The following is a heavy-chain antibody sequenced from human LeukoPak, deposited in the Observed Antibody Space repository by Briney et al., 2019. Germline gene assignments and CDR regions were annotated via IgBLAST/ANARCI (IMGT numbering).Heavy chain of an antibody. V-gene: IGHV1-69*13. D-gene: IGHD3-3*01. CDR3: ARAVRFLEWFPWFDP. CDR2: IIPIFGTA. Sequence: GASVKVSCKASRGTFSSYAISWVRQAPGQGLEWMGRIIPIFGTANYAQKSQGRVTIAADESTITAYMELSSLRSEDTAVYYCARAVRFLEWFPWFDPWGQGTLVTVSS. CDR1: RGTFSSYA. J-gene: IGHJ5*02.